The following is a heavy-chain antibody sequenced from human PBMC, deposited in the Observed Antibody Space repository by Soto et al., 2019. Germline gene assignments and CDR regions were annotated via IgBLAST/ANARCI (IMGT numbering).Heavy chain of an antibody. D-gene: IGHD4-17*01. CDR1: GGSISSSSNH. V-gene: IGHV4-39*01. CDR2: IYYSENT. CDR3: ATHPPYGPLDH. Sequence: SETLSLTCTGSGGSISSSSNHWGWIRQPPGKGLEWIGNIYYSENTYYNPSLKSRVTISVDTSKNQFSLRLTSVTAADTAVYYCATHPPYGPLDHWGQGTLVTVSS. J-gene: IGHJ4*02.